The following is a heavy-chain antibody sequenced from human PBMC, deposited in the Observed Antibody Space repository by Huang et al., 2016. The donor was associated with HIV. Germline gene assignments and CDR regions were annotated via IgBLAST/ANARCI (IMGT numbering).Heavy chain of an antibody. D-gene: IGHD3-10*01. Sequence: QLQLQESGPGLVKPSETLSLTCTVSGGSFSSSFYYWGWIRQPPGKGLEVIGTIYYRGRTYHNPSPKSRVTIVGDTSKTQFSLKLSSVTAADTAVYYCARHDPDYYGSGSYYNNPIYWGQGTLVTVSS. CDR3: ARHDPDYYGSGSYYNNPIY. V-gene: IGHV4-39*01. J-gene: IGHJ4*02. CDR2: IYYRGRT. CDR1: GGSFSSSFYY.